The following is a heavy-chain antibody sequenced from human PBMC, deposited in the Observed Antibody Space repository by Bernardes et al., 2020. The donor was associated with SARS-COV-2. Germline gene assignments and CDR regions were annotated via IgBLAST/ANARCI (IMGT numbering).Heavy chain of an antibody. CDR1: GGSISSSSYY. D-gene: IGHD3-3*01. Sequence: SETLSLTCTVSGGSISSSSYYWGWIRQPPGKGLEWIGSIYYSGSTYYNPSLKSRVTISVDTSKNQFSLKLSSVTAADTAVYYCARHHPGFLEWTNWFDPWGQVTLVTVSS. V-gene: IGHV4-39*01. CDR3: ARHHPGFLEWTNWFDP. J-gene: IGHJ5*02. CDR2: IYYSGST.